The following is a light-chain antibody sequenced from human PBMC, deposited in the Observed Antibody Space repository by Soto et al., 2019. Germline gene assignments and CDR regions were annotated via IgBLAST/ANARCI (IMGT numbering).Light chain of an antibody. CDR3: SSYAGSNRV. V-gene: IGLV2-8*01. Sequence: QSALTQPPSASGSPGQSVTISCTGTSSDVGGYNYVSWYQQHPGKAPKLMIYEVSKRPSGVPDRFSGSKSGNMASLTVSGLQAEDEADYYCSSYAGSNRVFGTGTKVTVL. CDR1: SSDVGGYNY. J-gene: IGLJ1*01. CDR2: EVS.